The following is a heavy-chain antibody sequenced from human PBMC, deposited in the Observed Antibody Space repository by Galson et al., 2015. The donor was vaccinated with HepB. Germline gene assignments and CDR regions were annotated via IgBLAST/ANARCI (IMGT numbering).Heavy chain of an antibody. V-gene: IGHV3-30-3*01. CDR2: ISYDGTRK. Sequence: SLRLSCAASGFTFSAYAMHWVRQAPGKGLEWVAVISYDGTRKFYADSVKGRFTISRDNSKNTLYLQMNSLRVEDTAIYYCARGCSGGSCSVYWGQGPLVTVSS. D-gene: IGHD2-15*01. CDR1: GFTFSAYA. CDR3: ARGCSGGSCSVY. J-gene: IGHJ4*02.